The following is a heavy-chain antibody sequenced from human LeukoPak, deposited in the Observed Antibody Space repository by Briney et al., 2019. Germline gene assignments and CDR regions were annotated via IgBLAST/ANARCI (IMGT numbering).Heavy chain of an antibody. J-gene: IGHJ4*02. V-gene: IGHV4-34*01. D-gene: IGHD3-10*01. CDR2: INHSGST. CDR1: GGSFSGYY. CDR3: ARNSGVMVRGVIPHFDY. Sequence: PSETLSLTCAVYGGSFSGYYWSWIRQPPGKGLEWIGEINHSGSTNYNPSLKSRVTISVDRSKNQFSLKLSSVTAADTAVYYCARNSGVMVRGVIPHFDYWGQGTLVTVSS.